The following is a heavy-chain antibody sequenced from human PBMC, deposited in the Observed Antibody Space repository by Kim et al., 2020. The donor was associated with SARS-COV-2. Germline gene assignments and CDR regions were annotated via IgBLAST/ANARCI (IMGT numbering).Heavy chain of an antibody. D-gene: IGHD3-10*01. Sequence: ASVKVSCKASGYTFTGYYMHWVRQAPGQGLEWMGRINPNSGGTNYAQKFQGRVTMTRDTSISTAYMELSRLRSDDTAVYYCARGKWFGELLNYGMDVWGQGTTVTVSS. CDR3: ARGKWFGELLNYGMDV. CDR2: INPNSGGT. J-gene: IGHJ6*02. CDR1: GYTFTGYY. V-gene: IGHV1-2*06.